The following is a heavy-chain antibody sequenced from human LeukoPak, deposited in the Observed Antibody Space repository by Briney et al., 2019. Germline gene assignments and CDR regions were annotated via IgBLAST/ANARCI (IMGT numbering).Heavy chain of an antibody. CDR3: ARFSGTTDSSGYYYFDY. CDR1: GGSFSGYY. V-gene: IGHV4-34*01. CDR2: INHSGST. Sequence: SETLSLTCAVYGGSFSGYYWSWIRQPPGKGLEWIGEINHSGSTNYNPSLKSRVTISVDTSKNQFSLKLSSVTAADTAVYYCARFSGTTDSSGYYYFDYWGQGTLVTVSS. D-gene: IGHD3-22*01. J-gene: IGHJ4*02.